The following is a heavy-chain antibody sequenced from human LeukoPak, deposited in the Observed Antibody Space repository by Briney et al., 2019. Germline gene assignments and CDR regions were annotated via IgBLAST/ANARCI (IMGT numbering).Heavy chain of an antibody. CDR2: INHSGGT. D-gene: IGHD5-18*01. Sequence: PSETLSLTCAVYGGSFSGYYWSWIRQPPGKGLEWIGEINHSGGTYYNPSLKIRVTLSVDTSKNQFSLKMNSVTAADTAVYYCARGRYSQYFDYWGQGTLVTVSS. V-gene: IGHV4-34*01. CDR1: GGSFSGYY. J-gene: IGHJ4*02. CDR3: ARGRYSQYFDY.